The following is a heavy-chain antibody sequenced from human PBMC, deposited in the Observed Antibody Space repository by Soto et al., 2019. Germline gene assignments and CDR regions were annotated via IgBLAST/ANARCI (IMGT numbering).Heavy chain of an antibody. CDR2: IKQDGTVK. CDR1: GFTFDDYW. V-gene: IGHV3-7*01. D-gene: IGHD3-10*01. J-gene: IGHJ4*02. Sequence: VGSLRLSCAASGFTFDDYWMTWVRQAPGKGLEWVANIKQDGTVKHYVDSVTGRFTISRDNAKNSMYLQMDSLRAEDTAVYFCAREGAFYHGSGTFADFDYWGQGTLVTVSS. CDR3: AREGAFYHGSGTFADFDY.